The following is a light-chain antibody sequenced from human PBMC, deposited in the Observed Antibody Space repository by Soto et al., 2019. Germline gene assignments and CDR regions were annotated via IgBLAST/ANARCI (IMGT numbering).Light chain of an antibody. Sequence: QSALTQPASVSGSPGQSITISCTGPSSDVGSYNLVSWYQQYPGKAPKLIIFEVFKRPSGVSHRFSGSKSGNTASLTVSGLQAEDEGDYYCFSYADTNNFVFGSGTKVTVL. CDR3: FSYADTNNFV. CDR1: SSDVGSYNL. J-gene: IGLJ1*01. CDR2: EVF. V-gene: IGLV2-23*02.